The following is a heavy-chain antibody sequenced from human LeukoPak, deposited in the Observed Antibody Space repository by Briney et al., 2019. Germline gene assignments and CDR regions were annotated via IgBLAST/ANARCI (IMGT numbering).Heavy chain of an antibody. Sequence: SETLSLTCTVSGDSISSYYWSWIRQPAGKGLERIGRIYTSGSTNYNASLKSRVSMSVDTSKNQFSLKLSSVTAADTAVFYCARENSGGYREFDYWGQGTLVTVSS. D-gene: IGHD1-26*01. V-gene: IGHV4-4*07. CDR1: GDSISSYY. CDR2: IYTSGST. CDR3: ARENSGGYREFDY. J-gene: IGHJ4*02.